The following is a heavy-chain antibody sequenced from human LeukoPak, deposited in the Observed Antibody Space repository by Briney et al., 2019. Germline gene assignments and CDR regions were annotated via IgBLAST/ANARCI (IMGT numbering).Heavy chain of an antibody. CDR2: ISSSSSTI. V-gene: IGHV3-48*01. CDR3: TRVHGGYPFDY. Sequence: GSLRLSCAASGFIFSSYSMNWVRQAPGKGLEWVSYISSSSSTIYYADSVKGRFTISRDNAENSLNLQMNSLRAEDTAVYYCTRVHGGYPFDYWGQGTLVAVSS. J-gene: IGHJ4*02. CDR1: GFIFSSYS. D-gene: IGHD2-15*01.